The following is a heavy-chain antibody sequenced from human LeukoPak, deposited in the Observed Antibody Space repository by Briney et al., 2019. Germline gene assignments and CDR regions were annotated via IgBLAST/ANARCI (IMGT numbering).Heavy chain of an antibody. CDR1: GLTFSNYG. CDR2: ITYDGSSE. CDR3: AKRGDGGHKSLEY. D-gene: IGHD3-16*01. J-gene: IGHJ4*02. V-gene: IGHV3-30*18. Sequence: PGTSLRLPCAASGLTFSNYGMHWVRQAPGKGLEWVTTITYDGSSEYYADSVKDRFTASRDNSKNTLYLQMSSLKTEDTAVYYCAKRGDGGHKSLEYWGQGTLVIVSS.